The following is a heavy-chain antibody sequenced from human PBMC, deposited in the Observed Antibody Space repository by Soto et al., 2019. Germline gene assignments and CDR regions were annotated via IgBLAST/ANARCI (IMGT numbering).Heavy chain of an antibody. CDR1: GGTFSSYA. Sequence: QVQLVQSGAEVKKPGSSVKVSCKASGGTFSSYAISWVRQAPGQGLEWMGGIIPIFGTANYAQKFQGRVTITADESKSTAYMELRSLRAEDTAVYYCAGRYCSSTSCKADAFDIWGQGTMVTVSS. V-gene: IGHV1-69*01. D-gene: IGHD2-2*01. CDR2: IIPIFGTA. CDR3: AGRYCSSTSCKADAFDI. J-gene: IGHJ3*02.